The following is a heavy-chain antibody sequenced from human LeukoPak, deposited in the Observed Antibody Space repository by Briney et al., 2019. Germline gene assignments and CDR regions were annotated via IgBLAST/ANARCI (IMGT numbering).Heavy chain of an antibody. J-gene: IGHJ6*03. D-gene: IGHD7-27*01. V-gene: IGHV3-30*18. CDR1: GFTYSRYG. CDR2: ISYDGSNK. CDR3: AKDGNGDPYYYYYMDV. Sequence: GGSLRLSCAASGFTYSRYGMHWVRQAPGKGLEWVAVISYDGSNKYYADSVKGRFTISRDNSKNTLYLQMNSLRAEDTAVYYCAKDGNGDPYYYYYMDVWGKGTTVTVSS.